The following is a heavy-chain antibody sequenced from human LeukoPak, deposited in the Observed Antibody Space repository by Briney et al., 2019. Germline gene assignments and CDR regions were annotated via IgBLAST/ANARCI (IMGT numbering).Heavy chain of an antibody. V-gene: IGHV3-7*04. CDR2: IKQDGSEK. Sequence: GGPLRLSCAASGFTFSSYWMSWVRQAPGKGLEWVANIKQDGSEKYYVDSVKGRFTISRDNAEKSLYLQMSSLRAEDTALYYCARNITFDIWGQGTMVTVSS. J-gene: IGHJ3*02. CDR3: ARNITFDI. CDR1: GFTFSSYW.